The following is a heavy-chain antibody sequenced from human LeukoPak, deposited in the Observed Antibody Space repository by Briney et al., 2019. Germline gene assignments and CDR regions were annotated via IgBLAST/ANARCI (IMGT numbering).Heavy chain of an antibody. CDR2: IVVGSGNT. CDR3: AATINTVTTRAFDI. J-gene: IGHJ3*02. CDR1: GFTFTSSA. V-gene: IGHV1-58*02. Sequence: SVKVSCKASGFTFTSSAMQWVRQARGQRLEWIGWIVVGSGNTNYAQKFQERVTITRDMSTSTAYMELSSLRSEDTAVYYCAATINTVTTRAFDIWGRGTMVSVSS. D-gene: IGHD4-17*01.